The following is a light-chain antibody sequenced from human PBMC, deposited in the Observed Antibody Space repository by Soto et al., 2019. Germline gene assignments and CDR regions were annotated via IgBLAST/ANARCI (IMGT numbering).Light chain of an antibody. Sequence: QSVLTQPPSASGTPGQRVTISCSGSSSNIGSNTVNWYQQLPGTAPKLLIYNNNQRPSGVPDGFSGSKSGTSASLAISGLQSEDEVDSYCAAWDDSLNSPVFGGGTKLTVL. J-gene: IGLJ2*01. CDR3: AAWDDSLNSPV. V-gene: IGLV1-44*01. CDR2: NNN. CDR1: SSNIGSNT.